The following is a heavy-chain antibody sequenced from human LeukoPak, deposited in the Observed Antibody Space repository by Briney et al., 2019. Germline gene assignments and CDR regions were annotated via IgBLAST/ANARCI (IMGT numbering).Heavy chain of an antibody. CDR2: IYYSGST. J-gene: IGHJ3*02. CDR3: ARDFINCSGGGCYHDAFDI. CDR1: SGSISSYY. Sequence: PSETLSLTCTVSSGSISSYYWSWIRQPPGKGLEWIGYIYYSGSTNYNPSLKSRVTISVDTSKNQFSLKLSSVTAADTAVYYCARDFINCSGGGCYHDAFDIWGQGTMVTVSS. D-gene: IGHD2-15*01. V-gene: IGHV4-59*01.